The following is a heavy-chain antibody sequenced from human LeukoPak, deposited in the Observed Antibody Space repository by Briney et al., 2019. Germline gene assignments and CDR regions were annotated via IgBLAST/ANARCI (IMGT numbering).Heavy chain of an antibody. CDR3: ARHASRITMVRGVIGTYNWFDP. D-gene: IGHD3-10*01. J-gene: IGHJ5*02. V-gene: IGHV3-11*01. CDR1: GFTFSDYY. Sequence: GGSLRLSCAASGFTFSDYYMSWIRQAPGKGLEWVSYISSSGSTIYYADSVKGRFTISRDNAKNSLYLQMNSLRAEDTAVYYCARHASRITMVRGVIGTYNWFDPWGQGTLVTVSS. CDR2: ISSSGSTI.